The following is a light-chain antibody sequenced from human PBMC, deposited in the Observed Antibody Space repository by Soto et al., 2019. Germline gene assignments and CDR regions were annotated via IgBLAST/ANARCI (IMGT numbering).Light chain of an antibody. CDR1: QSVLYSSNNRNY. Sequence: DIVMTQSPDSLAVSLVERATINCKSSQSVLYSSNNRNYLAWYQQKPGQPPKLLIYWASTRESGVPDRFSGSGSGTDFTLTISSLQAEDVAVYSCQHYYDSPPTFGGGTKAEI. CDR2: WAS. J-gene: IGKJ4*01. V-gene: IGKV4-1*01. CDR3: QHYYDSPPT.